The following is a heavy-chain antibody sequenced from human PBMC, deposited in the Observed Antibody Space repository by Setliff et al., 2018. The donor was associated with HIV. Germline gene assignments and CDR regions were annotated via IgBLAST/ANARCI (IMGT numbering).Heavy chain of an antibody. CDR2: INHSGST. CDR1: GGSLSGYH. J-gene: IGHJ4*02. V-gene: IGHV4-34*01. CDR3: ARGGGYDRSGYYPFDY. Sequence: SETLSLTCAVYGGSLSGYHWSWIRQSPEKGLEWIGEINHSGSTNYNPSLKSRVTMSVDTSKNQFSLKLSSVTAADTAVYYCARGGGYDRSGYYPFDYLGQGTPVTVSS. D-gene: IGHD3-22*01.